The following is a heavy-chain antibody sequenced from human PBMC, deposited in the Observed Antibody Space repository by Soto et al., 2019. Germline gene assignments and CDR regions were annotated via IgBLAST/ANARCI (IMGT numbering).Heavy chain of an antibody. CDR1: GGSISSGGYY. CDR2: IYSSGST. V-gene: IGHV4-31*03. D-gene: IGHD3-22*01. Sequence: QVQLQESGPGLVKPSQTLSLTCTVSGGSISSGGYYWSWIRQHPGKGLEWIGYIYSSGSTYYNPSLKSRVTISVDTSKNQFALKLSSVTPADTAVYYCATYDSSDYYSGSPIGWFDPWGQGTLVTVSS. J-gene: IGHJ5*02. CDR3: ATYDSSDYYSGSPIGWFDP.